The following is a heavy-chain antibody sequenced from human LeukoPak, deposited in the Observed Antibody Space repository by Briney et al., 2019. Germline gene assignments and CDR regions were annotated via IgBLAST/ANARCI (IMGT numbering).Heavy chain of an antibody. CDR1: GHPLRELS. J-gene: IGHJ3*01. D-gene: IGHD5-12*01. Sequence: ASVKVSCKVSGHPLRELSIHWVRQAPGKGLEWMGGFDPEQGETISAQKFQDRVTMTEDISTDTSYLHLNTLKSEDTAVYYCAREDPSGLDVFDLWGQGTLLIVP. V-gene: IGHV1-24*01. CDR3: AREDPSGLDVFDL. CDR2: FDPEQGET.